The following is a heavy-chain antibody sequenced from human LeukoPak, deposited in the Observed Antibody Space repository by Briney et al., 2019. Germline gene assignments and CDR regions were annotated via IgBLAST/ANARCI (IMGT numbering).Heavy chain of an antibody. V-gene: IGHV3-NL1*01. D-gene: IGHD3-10*01. J-gene: IGHJ4*02. Sequence: VMSSSGSTIYYADSVKGRFTISRDNSKNTLYLQMNSLRAEDTAVYYCAKDRSSRYGSGSHDYWGQGTLVTVSS. CDR3: AKDRSSRYGSGSHDY. CDR2: MSSSGSTI.